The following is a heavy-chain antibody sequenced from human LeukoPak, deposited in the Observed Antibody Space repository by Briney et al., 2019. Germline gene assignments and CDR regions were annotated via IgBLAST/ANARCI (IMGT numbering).Heavy chain of an antibody. J-gene: IGHJ4*02. CDR3: ASPYGGNSGWFHY. D-gene: IGHD4-23*01. CDR1: GFTFSSYA. CDR2: ISYDGSNK. V-gene: IGHV3-30*04. Sequence: GGSLRLSCAASGFTFSSYAMHWVRQAPGKGLEWVAVISYDGSNKYYADSVKGRFTISRDNSKNTLYLQMNSLRAEDTAVYYCASPYGGNSGWFHYWGQGTLVTVSS.